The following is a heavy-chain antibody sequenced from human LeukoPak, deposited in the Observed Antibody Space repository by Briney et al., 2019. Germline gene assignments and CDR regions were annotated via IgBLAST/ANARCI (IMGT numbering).Heavy chain of an antibody. V-gene: IGHV3-48*03. D-gene: IGHD6-13*01. CDR2: ISSSGSTK. Sequence: GGTLRLSCAASGFTFSSYEMNWVRQAPGKGLEWVSYISSSGSTKYHAHSVKGRFTISRDNAKNSLYLQMKSLRAEDTAVFYWARIGRQLVFDYGGQGALVTVSS. CDR1: GFTFSSYE. CDR3: ARIGRQLVFDY. J-gene: IGHJ4*02.